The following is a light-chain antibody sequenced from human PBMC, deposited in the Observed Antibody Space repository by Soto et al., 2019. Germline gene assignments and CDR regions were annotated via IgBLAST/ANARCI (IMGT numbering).Light chain of an antibody. Sequence: EIVMTQSQATLSVSPGERATLSCRASQSVSSNLAWYQQNPGQAPRLLIYGASTRATGIPARFSGSGSGTDFTLTISSLQSEDFAVYYCQQYNNWPPWTFGQGTKVEIK. J-gene: IGKJ1*01. CDR1: QSVSSN. CDR2: GAS. V-gene: IGKV3-15*01. CDR3: QQYNNWPPWT.